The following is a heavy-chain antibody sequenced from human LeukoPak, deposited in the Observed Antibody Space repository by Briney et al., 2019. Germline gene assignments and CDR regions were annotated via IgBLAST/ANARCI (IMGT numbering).Heavy chain of an antibody. CDR1: GYTFITYD. CDR2: MNPTSGNA. CDR3: APRGEVTPYYFDY. J-gene: IGHJ4*02. Sequence: ASVKVSCKASGYTFITYDINWVRQATGQGLEWMGWMNPTSGNAGYTHKFQGRVTMTRDTSISTAYMELSRLRSEDTAVYYCAPRGEVTPYYFDYWGQGTLVTVSS. D-gene: IGHD2-21*02. V-gene: IGHV1-8*01.